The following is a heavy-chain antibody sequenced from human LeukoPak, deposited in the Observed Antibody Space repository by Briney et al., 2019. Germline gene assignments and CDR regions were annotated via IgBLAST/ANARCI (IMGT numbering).Heavy chain of an antibody. CDR2: INPNSGGT. J-gene: IGHJ4*02. V-gene: IGHV1-2*02. D-gene: IGHD2/OR15-2a*01. Sequence: ASVKVSCKASGYTFTGYYMHWVRQAPGQGLEWMGWINPNSGGTNYAQKFQGRVTMTRDTSISTAYMELSRLRSDDTAVYYRARVYVGRKNNDYWGQGTLVTVSS. CDR3: ARVYVGRKNNDY. CDR1: GYTFTGYY.